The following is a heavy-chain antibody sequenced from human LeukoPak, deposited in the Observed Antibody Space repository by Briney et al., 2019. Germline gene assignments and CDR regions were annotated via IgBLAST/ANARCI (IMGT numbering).Heavy chain of an antibody. CDR3: AKAGAAGTGYYYYYYYMDV. CDR1: GFTFSSYG. Sequence: GGSLRLSCAASGFTFSSYGMHWVRQAPGKGLEWVAFIRYDGSNKYYADSVKGRFTISRDNSKNTLYLQMNSLRAEDTAVYYCAKAGAAGTGYYYYYYYMDVWGKGTTVTVSS. J-gene: IGHJ6*03. V-gene: IGHV3-30*02. CDR2: IRYDGSNK. D-gene: IGHD6-13*01.